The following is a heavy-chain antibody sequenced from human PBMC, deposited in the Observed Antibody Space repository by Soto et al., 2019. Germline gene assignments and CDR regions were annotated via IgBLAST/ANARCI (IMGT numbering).Heavy chain of an antibody. CDR1: DYTFTSYG. V-gene: IGHV1-18*01. Sequence: QVQLVQSGAEVKKPGASVKVSCQASDYTFTSYGISWVRQAPGQGLEWMGRISANNGNTTYAQKLQGRVTMTTDTSTSKAYRELRSLISDDTAVYYCARGLDYYGDKSDAFDIWGQGKMVNVSS. J-gene: IGHJ3*02. D-gene: IGHD3-10*01. CDR3: ARGLDYYGDKSDAFDI. CDR2: ISANNGNT.